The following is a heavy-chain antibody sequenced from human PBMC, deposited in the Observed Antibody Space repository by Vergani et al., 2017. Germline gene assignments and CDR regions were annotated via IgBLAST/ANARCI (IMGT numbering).Heavy chain of an antibody. V-gene: IGHV3-48*03. CDR1: GFTFSSHE. CDR2: ISSSGSTI. CDR3: ARDRHYYDSSGFYRYFDY. Sequence: EVQLVESGGGLVQPGRSLRLSCAASGFTFSSHEMNWVRQAPGKGLEWVSYISSSGSTIYYADSVKGRFTISRDNAKNSLYLQMNSLRAEDTAIYYCARDRHYYDSSGFYRYFDYWGQGTLVTVS. D-gene: IGHD3-22*01. J-gene: IGHJ4*02.